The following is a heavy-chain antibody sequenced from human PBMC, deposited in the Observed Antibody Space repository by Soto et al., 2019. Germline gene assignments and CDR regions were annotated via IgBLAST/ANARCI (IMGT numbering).Heavy chain of an antibody. CDR3: ARAYSGQLPRRADYYYAMDV. D-gene: IGHD2-2*01. CDR1: GFTFSTYD. V-gene: IGHV3-13*05. Sequence: AGGSLRLSCAASGFTFSTYDMHWVRQVTGKGLEWVSAIGSADDPYYLGSVKGRFTISRENAKNSLYLQMNSLRAGDTAVYFCARAYSGQLPRRADYYYAMDVWGQGTTVTVSS. J-gene: IGHJ6*02. CDR2: IGSADDP.